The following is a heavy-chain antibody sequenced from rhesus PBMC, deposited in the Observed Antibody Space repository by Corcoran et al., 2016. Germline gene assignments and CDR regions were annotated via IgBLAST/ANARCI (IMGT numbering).Heavy chain of an antibody. V-gene: IGHV4-122*02. J-gene: IGHJ4*01. D-gene: IGHD5-12*01. CDR1: GGSISSGYYY. Sequence: QVQLQESGPGLVKTSETLFLTCAVSGGSISSGYYYCSWLRQPAEKGLEWMGYIAQIGPTTHNPSLKSRVPVQRDTPTNPFSLQRSAVTAAYTAVYYCARCIHLPFDYWGQGVLVTVPS. CDR2: IAQIGPT. CDR3: ARCIHLPFDY.